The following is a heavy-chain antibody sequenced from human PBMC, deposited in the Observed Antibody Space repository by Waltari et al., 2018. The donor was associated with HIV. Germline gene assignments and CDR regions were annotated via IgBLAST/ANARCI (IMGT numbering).Heavy chain of an antibody. V-gene: IGHV3-23*04. CDR2: ISGNGGSR. D-gene: IGHD2-2*01. Sequence: EVQLVESGGGLVQPGESLRLSCAASGCSFSMYVMTWVRQAPGKGLQLVAGISGNGGSRYYTDSVKGRFTISRDNSKKTLYLQMDSLRAEDTAVYYCAKVPVLPTGREDYWGQGTLVTVSS. CDR1: GCSFSMYV. CDR3: AKVPVLPTGREDY. J-gene: IGHJ4*02.